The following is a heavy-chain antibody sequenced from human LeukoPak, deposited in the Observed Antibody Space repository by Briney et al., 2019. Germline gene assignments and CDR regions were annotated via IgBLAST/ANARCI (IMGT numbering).Heavy chain of an antibody. CDR3: ARGYCSPGSCYYYDY. J-gene: IGHJ4*02. CDR1: GGSMSNYF. V-gene: IGHV4-59*01. Sequence: SETLSLTCTVSGGSMSNYFWSWIRQPPGKGLEWIGHIHYSGSTNYDPSLKSRVTISVDTYKNQFSLRLSSVTAADTAVYYCARGYCSPGSCYYYDYWGQGTLVTVSS. D-gene: IGHD2-15*01. CDR2: IHYSGST.